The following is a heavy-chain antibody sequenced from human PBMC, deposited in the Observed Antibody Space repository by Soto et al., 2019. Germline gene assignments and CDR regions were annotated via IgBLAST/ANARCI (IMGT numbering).Heavy chain of an antibody. CDR2: ISWNSGSI. V-gene: IGHV3-9*01. J-gene: IGHJ4*02. CDR1: GFTFDDYA. Sequence: PVGSLRLSCAASGFTFDDYAMHWVRQAPGKGLEWVSGISWNSGSIGYADSVKGRFTISRDNAKNSLYLQMNSLRAEDTALYYCAKGAGYSYGLVYDYWGQGTLVTVSS. D-gene: IGHD5-18*01. CDR3: AKGAGYSYGLVYDY.